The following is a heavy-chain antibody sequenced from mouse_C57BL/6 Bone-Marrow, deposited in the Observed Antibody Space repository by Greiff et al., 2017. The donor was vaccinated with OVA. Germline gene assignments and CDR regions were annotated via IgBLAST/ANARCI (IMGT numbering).Heavy chain of an antibody. J-gene: IGHJ3*01. V-gene: IGHV1-15*01. CDR2: IDPETGGT. Sequence: QVTLKESGAELVRPGASVTLSCKASGYTFTDYAMHCVKQTPVPGLEWIGAIDPETGGTAYNQKFKGKAILTSDKSSSTGYMELRSLTSEDSAVYYCTRRGIYYGNYAWFAYWGQGTLVTVSA. D-gene: IGHD2-1*01. CDR3: TRRGIYYGNYAWFAY. CDR1: GYTFTDYA.